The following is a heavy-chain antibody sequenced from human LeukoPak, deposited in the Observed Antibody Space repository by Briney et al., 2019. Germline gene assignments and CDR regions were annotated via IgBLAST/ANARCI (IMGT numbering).Heavy chain of an antibody. D-gene: IGHD1-26*01. Sequence: GGSLRLSCAASGFTFSSYTMHWVRLAPGKGLEYVSAISTDGDTTYYANSVKGRFSISRDNSKNTLFLQLDSLRPEDMAVYYSAINSGSHRFDYWGQGTLVTVSS. CDR2: ISTDGDTT. V-gene: IGHV3-64*01. J-gene: IGHJ4*02. CDR3: AINSGSHRFDY. CDR1: GFTFSSYT.